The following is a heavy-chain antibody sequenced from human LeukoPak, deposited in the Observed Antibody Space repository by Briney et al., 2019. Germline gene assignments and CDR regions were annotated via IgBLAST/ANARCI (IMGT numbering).Heavy chain of an antibody. Sequence: PAGSLSFSCAASGFAFSASYMSWVRKAPGKGLEWVATIKPDGSEKYHVDSVSGRFTISRDNTNDSLFLQMNSLRVDDTAVYYCVRGGTYWTVSWGQGTLVNVS. J-gene: IGHJ5*01. CDR1: GFAFSASY. V-gene: IGHV3-7*01. CDR2: IKPDGSEK. CDR3: VRGGTYWTVS.